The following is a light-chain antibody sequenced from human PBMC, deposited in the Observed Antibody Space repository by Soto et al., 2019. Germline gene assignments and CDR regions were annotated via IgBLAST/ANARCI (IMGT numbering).Light chain of an antibody. CDR3: CSYAGRPFC. CDR2: DVS. V-gene: IGLV2-11*01. Sequence: QSALTQPRSVSGSPGQSVTISCTGTSSDVGGYNYVSWYQQHPGKAPKLMIYDVSKRPSGVPDRFSGSKSGNTASLTISGLQAEDEAYYSCCSYAGRPFCFGTGTTLTVL. CDR1: SSDVGGYNY. J-gene: IGLJ1*01.